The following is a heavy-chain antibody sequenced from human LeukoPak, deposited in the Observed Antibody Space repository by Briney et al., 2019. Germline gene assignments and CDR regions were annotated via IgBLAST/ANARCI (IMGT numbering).Heavy chain of an antibody. Sequence: ASVKVSCTASGYTFTSYGISWVRQAPGQGLEWMGWISAYNGNTDYAQKLQGRVTMTTDTSTSTAYMELRSLRSDDTAVYYCARGRGDYEGLEAFDIWGQGTMVTVSS. D-gene: IGHD3-16*01. CDR1: GYTFTSYG. J-gene: IGHJ3*02. V-gene: IGHV1-18*04. CDR3: ARGRGDYEGLEAFDI. CDR2: ISAYNGNT.